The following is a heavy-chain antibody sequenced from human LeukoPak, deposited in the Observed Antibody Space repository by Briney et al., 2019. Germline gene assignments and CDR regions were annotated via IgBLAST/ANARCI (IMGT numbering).Heavy chain of an antibody. CDR3: ARGVEPLAANTLAY. Sequence: GGSLRLSCAASGFTVSNNYMSWVRQAPGKGLEWVSLIYSGGKTYYADSVKGRFTISRDNSKNTLYLEMNSLSPDDTAVYYCARGVEPLAANTLAYWGQGTLVTVSS. V-gene: IGHV3-53*01. D-gene: IGHD1-14*01. CDR1: GFTVSNNY. J-gene: IGHJ4*02. CDR2: IYSGGKT.